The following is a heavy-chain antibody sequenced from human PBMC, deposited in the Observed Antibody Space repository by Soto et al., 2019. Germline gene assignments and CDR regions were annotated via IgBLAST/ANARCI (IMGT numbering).Heavy chain of an antibody. CDR3: ASSSRFTYDFWSGYYPPPDY. CDR1: GCTFSSYA. J-gene: IGHJ4*02. Sequence: GASVKVSCKASGCTFSSYAISWVRQAPGQGLEWMGGIIPIFGTANYAQKFQGRVTITADKSTSTAYMELSSLRSEDTAVYYCASSSRFTYDFWSGYYPPPDYWGQGTLVTVSS. V-gene: IGHV1-69*06. CDR2: IIPIFGTA. D-gene: IGHD3-3*01.